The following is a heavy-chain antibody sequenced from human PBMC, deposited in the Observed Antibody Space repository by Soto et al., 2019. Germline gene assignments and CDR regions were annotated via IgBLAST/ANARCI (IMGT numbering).Heavy chain of an antibody. CDR1: GFTFSSYA. J-gene: IGHJ4*02. Sequence: EVQLLESGGGSVQPGGSLRLSCAASGFTFSSYAMHWVRRPPGKGLEWVSSISGSGGTAYYADSEKGRFSISRDSHLNTLYLQMNSLRAEYTAVYYCAKGRGKPWHFDYWGQGNLVTVSP. D-gene: IGHD3-10*01. CDR3: AKGRGKPWHFDY. V-gene: IGHV3-23*01. CDR2: ISGSGGTA.